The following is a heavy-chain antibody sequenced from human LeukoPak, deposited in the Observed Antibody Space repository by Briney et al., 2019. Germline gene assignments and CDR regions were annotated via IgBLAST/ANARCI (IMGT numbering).Heavy chain of an antibody. CDR1: GVSISSSSYY. V-gene: IGHV4-39*01. Sequence: SETLSLTCTVSGVSISSSSYYWGWXRQPPXXGXEWXGSIXYSGRTYSNPSLKSXVTISVDTSKNQFSLKLSSVTAADTAVYYCARQWSGSIAVARGAFDIWGQGTMVTVSS. CDR3: ARQWSGSIAVARGAFDI. J-gene: IGHJ3*02. D-gene: IGHD6-19*01. CDR2: IXYSGRT.